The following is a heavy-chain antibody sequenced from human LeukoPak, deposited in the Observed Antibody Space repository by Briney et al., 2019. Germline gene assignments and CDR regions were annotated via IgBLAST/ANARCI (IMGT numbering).Heavy chain of an antibody. J-gene: IGHJ4*02. CDR2: IRHDGHT. D-gene: IGHD5-18*01. V-gene: IGHV4-38-2*01. Sequence: SETLSLTCAVSGYSISSGDYWGWIRQPPGKGLEWIASIRHDGHTYYNPSLKSRVTIAVDMSKNQFSLTLTSVTAADTAVYYCARGRPWIQLWAPLDYWGQGTLVTVSS. CDR1: GYSISSGDY. CDR3: ARGRPWIQLWAPLDY.